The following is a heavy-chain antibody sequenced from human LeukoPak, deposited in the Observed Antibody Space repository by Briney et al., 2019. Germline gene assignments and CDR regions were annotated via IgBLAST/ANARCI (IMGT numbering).Heavy chain of an antibody. CDR3: ARDPDYYGSGSYYN. D-gene: IGHD3-10*01. V-gene: IGHV3-23*01. CDR2: ISGSGGST. CDR1: GFTFSSYA. Sequence: GGSLRLSCAAPGFTFSSYAMSWVRQAPGKGLEWVSAISGSGGSTYYADSVKGRFTISRDNAKNSLYLQMNSLRAEDAAVYYCARDPDYYGSGSYYNWGQGTLVTVSS. J-gene: IGHJ4*02.